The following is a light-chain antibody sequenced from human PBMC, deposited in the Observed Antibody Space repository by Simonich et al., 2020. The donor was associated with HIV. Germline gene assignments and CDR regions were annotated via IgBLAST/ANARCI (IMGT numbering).Light chain of an antibody. J-gene: IGKJ3*01. V-gene: IGKV3-15*01. CDR2: AAS. CDR3: QQYNNWPSPFT. Sequence: EIVMTQSPATLSVSPGERATLSCRASRNVASNLAWYQQKPGQAPRLLIYAASSRATGIPARFSGSGFGTEFTLTISSIQSEDFAVYSCQQYNNWPSPFTFGPGTKVDIK. CDR1: RNVASN.